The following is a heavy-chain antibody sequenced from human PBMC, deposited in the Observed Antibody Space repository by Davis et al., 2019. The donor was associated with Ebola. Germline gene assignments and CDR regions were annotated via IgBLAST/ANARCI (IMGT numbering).Heavy chain of an antibody. V-gene: IGHV4-59*01. Sequence: PSETLSLTCTVSGGSISSYYWSWIRQPPGKGLEWIGYIYYSGSTNYNPSLKSRVTISVDTSKNQFSLKLSSVTAADTAVYYCARDSGDYYDSSGYYDVPRFDPWGQGTLVTVSS. CDR3: ARDSGDYYDSSGYYDVPRFDP. CDR2: IYYSGST. CDR1: GGSISSYY. J-gene: IGHJ5*02. D-gene: IGHD3-22*01.